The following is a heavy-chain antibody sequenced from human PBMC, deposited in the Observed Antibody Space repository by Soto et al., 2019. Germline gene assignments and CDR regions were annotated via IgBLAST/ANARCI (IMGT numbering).Heavy chain of an antibody. J-gene: IGHJ4*02. CDR3: AREAGSGDYFDY. V-gene: IGHV4-31*02. CDR2: IFYSGST. D-gene: IGHD1-26*01. Sequence: LTWIRQHPGKGLEWIGYIFYSGSTFHNPSLKSRVTISVDTSKNQFSLELSSVTAADTAVYYCAREAGSGDYFDYWGQGTLVTVSS.